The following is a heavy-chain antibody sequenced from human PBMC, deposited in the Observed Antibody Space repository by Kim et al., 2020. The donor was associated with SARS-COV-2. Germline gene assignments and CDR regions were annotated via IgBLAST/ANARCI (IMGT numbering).Heavy chain of an antibody. Sequence: GGSLRLSCAASGFAFNVNAMHWVRQRPGKGLEWVSSINENSSNREYVDSVKGRFTISRDNAKSFLYLQMNSLRAEDTALYYCAKDAYYALDFWGQGTLVIVSS. V-gene: IGHV3-9*01. J-gene: IGHJ4*02. D-gene: IGHD3-22*01. CDR2: INENSSNR. CDR1: GFAFNVNA. CDR3: AKDAYYALDF.